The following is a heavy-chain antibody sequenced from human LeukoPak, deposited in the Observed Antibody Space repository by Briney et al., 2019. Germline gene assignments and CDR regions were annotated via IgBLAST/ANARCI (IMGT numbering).Heavy chain of an antibody. Sequence: GGSLRLSCAASGFSFTNYLMTWVRQAPGKGLEWVASIKQDGSEKYYVDSLKDRFAISRDNAKTSLYLQMNSLRVEDTAVYYCARVPGRVDAADLWGQGTMVTVSS. J-gene: IGHJ3*01. V-gene: IGHV3-7*01. CDR2: IKQDGSEK. D-gene: IGHD2-15*01. CDR3: ARVPGRVDAADL. CDR1: GFSFTNYL.